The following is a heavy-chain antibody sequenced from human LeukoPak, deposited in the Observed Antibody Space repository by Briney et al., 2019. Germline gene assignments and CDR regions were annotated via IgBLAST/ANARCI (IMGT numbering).Heavy chain of an antibody. CDR2: IIPIFGTA. CDR3: ARASPAAPTRYFDY. V-gene: IGHV1-69*05. D-gene: IGHD2-2*01. J-gene: IGHJ4*02. CDR1: GGTFSSYA. Sequence: SVKVSCKASGGTFSSYAISWVRQAPGQGLDWMGGIIPIFGTANYAQKLQGRVTMTTDTSTSTAYMELRSLRSDDTAVYYCARASPAAPTRYFDYWGQGTLVTVSS.